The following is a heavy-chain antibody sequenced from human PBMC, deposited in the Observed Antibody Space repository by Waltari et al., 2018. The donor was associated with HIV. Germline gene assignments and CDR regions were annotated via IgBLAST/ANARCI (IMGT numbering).Heavy chain of an antibody. CDR3: ARVPQGRLGELSTYYFDY. J-gene: IGHJ4*02. V-gene: IGHV1-2*02. CDR1: GYTFSANY. D-gene: IGHD3-16*01. CDR2: INPNRVGT. Sequence: QVQLVQSGAVVKKPGASVKVSCKTSGYTFSANYIHWMRQAPGQGPGWMGWINPNRVGTNYAQRFQDRVTLTRDTHISTVFMDLSRLASDDTAVYYCARVPQGRLGELSTYYFDYWGQGSLVIVSS.